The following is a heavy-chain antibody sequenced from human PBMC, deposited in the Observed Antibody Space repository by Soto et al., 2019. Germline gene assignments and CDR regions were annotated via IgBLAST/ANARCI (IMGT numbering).Heavy chain of an antibody. V-gene: IGHV4-31*03. J-gene: IGHJ4*02. Sequence: TCTVSGGSISSGDYYWSWIRQHPGKGLEWIGYIYYSGSTYYNPSLKSRVTISVDTSKNQFSLKLSSVTAADTAVYYCASLPYGSGIHYFDYWGQGTLVTVSS. D-gene: IGHD3-10*01. CDR2: IYYSGST. CDR3: ASLPYGSGIHYFDY. CDR1: GGSISSGDYY.